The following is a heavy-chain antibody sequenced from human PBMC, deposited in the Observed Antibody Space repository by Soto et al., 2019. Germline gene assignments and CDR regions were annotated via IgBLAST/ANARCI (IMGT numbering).Heavy chain of an antibody. CDR2: MNPNSGNT. Sequence: QVQLVQSGAEVTKPGASVKVSCKASGYTFTSYDINWVRQATGQGLEWMGWMNPNSGNTGYAQKFQGRVNMTRNTSISTAYMELSSLRSEDTAVYYCAGGPYYYGSGTQSDWFDPWGQGTLVTVSS. J-gene: IGHJ5*02. D-gene: IGHD3-10*01. CDR1: GYTFTSYD. V-gene: IGHV1-8*01. CDR3: AGGPYYYGSGTQSDWFDP.